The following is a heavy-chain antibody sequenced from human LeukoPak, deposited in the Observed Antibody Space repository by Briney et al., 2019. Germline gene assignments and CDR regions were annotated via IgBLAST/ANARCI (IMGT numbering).Heavy chain of an antibody. Sequence: PGGSLRLSCTVSGFTVSSNSMSWVRQAPGKGLEWVSFIYTTGNTHNSDSVKGRFTISRDSSKNTLYLQMNSLRAEDTAVYYCASQLGDASDIWGQGTMVTVSS. J-gene: IGHJ3*02. CDR2: IYTTGNT. CDR3: ASQLGDASDI. D-gene: IGHD6-13*01. CDR1: GFTVSSNS. V-gene: IGHV3-53*01.